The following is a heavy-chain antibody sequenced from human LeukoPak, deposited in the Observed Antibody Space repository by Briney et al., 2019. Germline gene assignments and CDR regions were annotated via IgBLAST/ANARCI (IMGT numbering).Heavy chain of an antibody. Sequence: ASVKVSCKASGYTFTSYGISWVRQAPGRGLEWMGWISAYNGNTNYAQKLQGRVTMTTDTSTSTAYMELRSLRSDDTAVYYCARGGVIAAAGNLNWFDPWGQGTLVTVSS. V-gene: IGHV1-18*01. D-gene: IGHD6-13*01. CDR2: ISAYNGNT. CDR1: GYTFTSYG. J-gene: IGHJ5*02. CDR3: ARGGVIAAAGNLNWFDP.